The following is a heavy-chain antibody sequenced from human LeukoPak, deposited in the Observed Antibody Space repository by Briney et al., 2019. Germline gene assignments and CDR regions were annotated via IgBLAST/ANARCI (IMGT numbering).Heavy chain of an antibody. CDR3: ATTRIPASQVDF. V-gene: IGHV4-59*01. Sequence: SETLSLTCTVSGGSIRNYYWNWIRQPPGRGLEWIGYIFYSGTINYNPSLKSRATISVDTSRSQFSLKLTSMTAADTAIYYCATTRIPASQVDFWGQGTLVTVSS. CDR1: GGSIRNYY. D-gene: IGHD1-20*01. CDR2: IFYSGTI. J-gene: IGHJ4*02.